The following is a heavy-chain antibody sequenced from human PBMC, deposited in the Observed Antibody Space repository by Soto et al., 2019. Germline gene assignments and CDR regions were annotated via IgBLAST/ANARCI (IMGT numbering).Heavy chain of an antibody. CDR3: ARLTGFFNISPLDP. Sequence: SETLSLTCGVSGDSVSSVNWWIWVRQAPGKGLEWICEIYHSGTTNYNPSLTGRVTMSVDKSKNQFSLNLTSVTAADTAVYYCARLTGFFNISPLDPWGQGTLVTVYS. CDR1: GDSVSSVNW. J-gene: IGHJ5*02. CDR2: IYHSGTT. V-gene: IGHV4-4*02. D-gene: IGHD3-3*01.